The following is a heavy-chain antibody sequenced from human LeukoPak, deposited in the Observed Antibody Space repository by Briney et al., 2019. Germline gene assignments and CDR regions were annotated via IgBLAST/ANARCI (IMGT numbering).Heavy chain of an antibody. CDR3: AKAGGLAIEYFQH. Sequence: GGSLRLSCAASGFTFSNAWMSWVRQAPGQGLEWVSGITTGGTRYDADSVKGRFTISRDNSKNTPYLQMSSLRAEDTALYYCAKAGGLAIEYFQHWGQGTLVTVSS. D-gene: IGHD6-19*01. V-gene: IGHV3-23*01. J-gene: IGHJ1*01. CDR2: ITTGGTR. CDR1: GFTFSNAW.